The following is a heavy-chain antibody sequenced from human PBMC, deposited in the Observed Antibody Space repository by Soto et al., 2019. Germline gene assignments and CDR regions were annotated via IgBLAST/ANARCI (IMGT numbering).Heavy chain of an antibody. CDR2: VSRSGGST. V-gene: IGHV3-23*01. Sequence: EVQLLESGGGLVQPGGSLRLSCAASGFTFSNFAMSWVRQAPGKGLEWVSAVSRSGGSTNYADSVKGRFAISRDNSKNTLYLQMDNLKGEDTAIYFCASDLNCDTTTCCWGERFDSWGQGTLVTVSS. CDR3: ASDLNCDTTTCCWGERFDS. CDR1: GFTFSNFA. J-gene: IGHJ5*01. D-gene: IGHD2-2*01.